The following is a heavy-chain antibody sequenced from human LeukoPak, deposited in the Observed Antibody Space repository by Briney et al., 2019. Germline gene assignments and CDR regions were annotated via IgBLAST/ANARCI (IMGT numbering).Heavy chain of an antibody. Sequence: GGSLRLSCAASGFTFSSYGMHWVRQAPGKGLEWVAFIRYDGSNKYYADSVKGRFTISRDNSKNTLYLQMNSLRAEDTAVYYCAKGEGDYVWGSYRYFDYWGQGTLVTVSS. CDR2: IRYDGSNK. V-gene: IGHV3-30*02. D-gene: IGHD3-16*02. CDR1: GFTFSSYG. CDR3: AKGEGDYVWGSYRYFDY. J-gene: IGHJ4*02.